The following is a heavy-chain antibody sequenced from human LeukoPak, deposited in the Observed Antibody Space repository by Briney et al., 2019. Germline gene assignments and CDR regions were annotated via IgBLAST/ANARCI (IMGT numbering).Heavy chain of an antibody. J-gene: IGHJ1*01. CDR2: IYHSGST. V-gene: IGHV4-39*07. CDR3: ARAYSSSGDLKEYFQH. Sequence: KSSETLSLTCTVSGGSISSSSYYWGWIRQPPGKGLEWIGSIYHSGSTNYNPSLKSRVTISVDKSKNQFSLKLSSVTAADTAVYYCARAYSSSGDLKEYFQHWGQGTLVTVSS. CDR1: GGSISSSSYY. D-gene: IGHD6-13*01.